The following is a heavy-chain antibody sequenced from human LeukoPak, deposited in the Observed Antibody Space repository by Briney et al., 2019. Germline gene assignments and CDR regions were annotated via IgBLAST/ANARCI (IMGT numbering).Heavy chain of an antibody. J-gene: IGHJ4*02. CDR2: INHSGST. CDR3: ARGRYFDWLLPFDY. D-gene: IGHD3-9*01. CDR1: GGSFSGYH. V-gene: IGHV4-34*01. Sequence: PSETLSLTCAVYGGSFSGYHWSWIRQPPGKGLEWIGEINHSGSTNYNPSLKSRVTISVDTSKNQFSLKLSSVTAADTAVYYCARGRYFDWLLPFDYWGQGTLVTVSS.